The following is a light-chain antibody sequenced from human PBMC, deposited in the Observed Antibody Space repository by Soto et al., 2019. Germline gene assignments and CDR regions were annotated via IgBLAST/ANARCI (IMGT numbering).Light chain of an antibody. J-gene: IGKJ3*01. CDR1: QGISNY. CDR2: AAY. V-gene: IGKV1-27*01. Sequence: DIQMTQSPSSLSASVGDRVTITCRASQGISNYLAWYQQKPGKVPKLLIYAAYTLQSGVPSRFSGSGSGTDVTITSSSLPPEDDATYYCQKYNNAPFTFGPGTKVDI. CDR3: QKYNNAPFT.